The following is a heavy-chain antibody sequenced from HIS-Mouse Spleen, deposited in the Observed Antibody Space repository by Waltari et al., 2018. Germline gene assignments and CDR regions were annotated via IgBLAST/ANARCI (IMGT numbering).Heavy chain of an antibody. CDR2: ISYDGSNK. V-gene: IGHV3-30-3*01. CDR1: GFTFSSYA. CDR3: ARDPELYSGSYYFDY. Sequence: QVQLVESGGGVVQPGRSLRLSCAASGFTFSSYAMHWVRQAPGNGLEGVAVISYDGSNKYYADSVKGRFTISRDNSKNTLYLQMNSLRAEDTAVYYCARDPELYSGSYYFDYWGQGTLVTVSS. J-gene: IGHJ4*02. D-gene: IGHD1-26*01.